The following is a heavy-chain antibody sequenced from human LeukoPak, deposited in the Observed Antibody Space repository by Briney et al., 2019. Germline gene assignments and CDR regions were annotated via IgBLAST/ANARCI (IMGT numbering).Heavy chain of an antibody. D-gene: IGHD1-26*01. CDR3: ARASGSYYGTNFDY. J-gene: IGHJ4*02. V-gene: IGHV3-33*01. Sequence: GGSLRLSCAASGFTFSSYGMHWVRQAPGKGLEWVAVIWYDGSNKYYADSVKGRFTISRDNSKNTLYLQMNSLRAEDTAVYYCARASGSYYGTNFDYWGQGTLVTVSS. CDR1: GFTFSSYG. CDR2: IWYDGSNK.